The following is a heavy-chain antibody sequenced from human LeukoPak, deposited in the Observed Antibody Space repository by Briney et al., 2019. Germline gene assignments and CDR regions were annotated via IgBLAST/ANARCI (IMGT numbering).Heavy chain of an antibody. CDR1: GDSISNNY. J-gene: IGHJ5*02. D-gene: IGHD3-10*01. CDR3: AREVDGSGVGLFWFDP. CDR2: IYRSVTT. Sequence: SETLSLTCSVSGDSISNNYWSWIRQPAGKGLEWIGRIYRSVTTSYNPSLKSRVTISIDKSKSQVSLNLNSVTAEDTAVYYCAREVDGSGVGLFWFDPWGQGTLVTVSS. V-gene: IGHV4-4*07.